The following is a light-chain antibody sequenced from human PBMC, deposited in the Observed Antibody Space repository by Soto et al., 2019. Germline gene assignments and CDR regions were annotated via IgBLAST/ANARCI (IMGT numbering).Light chain of an antibody. CDR1: QSVDNY. V-gene: IGKV3-11*01. Sequence: EIVLTQSPATLSLSPGERATLSCRASQSVDNYLDWYQQKPGQAPRLLIYESSNRATGIPDRFSGSGSETDFTLTISGLEPEDFAVYYCQNYGNSPWTFGQGTKVDI. CDR3: QNYGNSPWT. J-gene: IGKJ1*01. CDR2: ESS.